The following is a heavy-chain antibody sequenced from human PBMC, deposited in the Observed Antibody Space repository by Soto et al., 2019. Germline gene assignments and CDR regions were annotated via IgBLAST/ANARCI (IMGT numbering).Heavy chain of an antibody. CDR3: AKGAAMPLIDY. V-gene: IGHV3-23*01. J-gene: IGHJ4*02. Sequence: VQLLESGGGLVQPGGSLRLSCAASGFTFNSYAMRWVRQAPGKGLEWVSGISGSGATTYYADSVKGRCTISRDNSKNTLYLQMTSLRAEDTAVYYCAKGAAMPLIDYWGQGTLVTVSS. D-gene: IGHD2-2*01. CDR1: GFTFNSYA. CDR2: ISGSGATT.